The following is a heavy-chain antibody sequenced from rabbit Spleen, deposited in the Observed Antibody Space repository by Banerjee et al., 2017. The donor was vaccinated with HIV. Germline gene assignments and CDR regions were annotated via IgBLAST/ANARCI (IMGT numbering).Heavy chain of an antibody. Sequence: QEQLEESGGGLVQPEGSLTLTCTASGFSFSGAWFMCWVRRAPGKGLQWIGCIYSENGDTWYASWAIGRFTISKTSSTTVTLQMTSLTAADTATYFCARGDSVYRTFALWGPGTLVTVS. CDR1: GFSFSGAWF. CDR2: IYSENGDT. D-gene: IGHD7-1*01. V-gene: IGHV1S45*01. J-gene: IGHJ4*01. CDR3: ARGDSVYRTFAL.